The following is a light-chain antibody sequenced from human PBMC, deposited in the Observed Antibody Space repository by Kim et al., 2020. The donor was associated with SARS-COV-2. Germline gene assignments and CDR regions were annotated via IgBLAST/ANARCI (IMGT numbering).Light chain of an antibody. J-gene: IGLJ3*02. CDR1: SSDVGGYNY. V-gene: IGLV2-14*03. CDR3: SSYTYSSTWV. CDR2: DVS. Sequence: GQSITISCTGTSSDVGGYNYVSWYQQYPGKAPKLMIYDVSKRPSGVSNRFSASKSGNTASLTISGLQAEDEADYYCSSYTYSSTWVFGGGTQLTVL.